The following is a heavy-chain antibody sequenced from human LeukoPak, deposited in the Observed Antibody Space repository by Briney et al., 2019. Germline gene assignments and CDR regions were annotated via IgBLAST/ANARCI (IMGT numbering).Heavy chain of an antibody. D-gene: IGHD3-10*01. CDR3: ARSDYGSGTYNANFDY. CDR1: GGSISSSSYY. V-gene: IGHV4-39*01. Sequence: SETLSLTCTVSGGSISSSSYYWGWIRQPPGKGLEWIGSIYYSGSTYYNPSLKSRVTISVDTSKNQFSLKLTSVTAADTAVYYCARSDYGSGTYNANFDYWGQGTLVTVSS. J-gene: IGHJ4*02. CDR2: IYYSGST.